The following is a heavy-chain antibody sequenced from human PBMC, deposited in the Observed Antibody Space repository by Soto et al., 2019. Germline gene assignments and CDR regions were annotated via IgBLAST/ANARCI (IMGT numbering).Heavy chain of an antibody. Sequence: VQLVQSGAEVKKPGSSVKVSCKASGGTFSQFAVSWVRQAPGQGLEWMGGIIPLFGIAKYAPKFEDRVTIIADDSTNTASMDLSGLRSEDTAVYYCAASGRDVLGYDYKDTEGLDIWGQGTLVTVSS. V-gene: IGHV1-69*12. D-gene: IGHD3-10*01. CDR1: GGTFSQFA. CDR2: IIPLFGIA. J-gene: IGHJ3*02. CDR3: AASGRDVLGYDYKDTEGLDI.